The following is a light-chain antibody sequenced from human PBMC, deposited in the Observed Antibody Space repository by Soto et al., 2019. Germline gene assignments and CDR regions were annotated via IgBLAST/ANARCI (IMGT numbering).Light chain of an antibody. CDR2: GAS. Sequence: EIVLTQSPGTLSLSPGERATLSCRASQSVSSSYLAWYQQKPGQAPRLLFYGASRRATGIPDRFSGSGSGTDFTLTISRLEPEDFAVYYCQQHGSSPPTFGQGTKVE. J-gene: IGKJ1*01. CDR1: QSVSSSY. CDR3: QQHGSSPPT. V-gene: IGKV3-20*01.